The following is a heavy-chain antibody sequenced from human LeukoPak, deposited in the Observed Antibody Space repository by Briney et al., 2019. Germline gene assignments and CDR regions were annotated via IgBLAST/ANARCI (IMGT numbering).Heavy chain of an antibody. CDR1: GFTLRSYW. CDR3: ARDGELGSPADAFDI. V-gene: IGHV3-7*01. J-gene: IGHJ3*02. D-gene: IGHD1-26*01. CDR2: IKQDGSET. Sequence: GGSLRLSCAASGFTLRSYWMTWVRQYPGKGLEWVANIKQDGSETYYADSVKGRFTISRDNAKRSLYLQMNSLRAEDTAVYYCARDGELGSPADAFDIWGQGTMVTVSS.